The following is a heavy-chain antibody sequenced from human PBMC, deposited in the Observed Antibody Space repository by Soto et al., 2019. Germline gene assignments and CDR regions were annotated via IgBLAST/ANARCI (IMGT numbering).Heavy chain of an antibody. V-gene: IGHV4-4*02. J-gene: IGHJ6*02. CDR2: IYHSGST. D-gene: IGHD5-12*01. CDR1: GGSISSSNW. CDR3: ARDLVATSLTPKYYYYGMDV. Sequence: NPSETLSLTCAVSGGSISSSNWWSWVRQPPGKGLEWIGEIYHSGSTNYNPSLKSRVTISVDKSKNQFSLKLSSVTAADTAVYYCARDLVATSLTPKYYYYGMDVWGQGTTVTVSS.